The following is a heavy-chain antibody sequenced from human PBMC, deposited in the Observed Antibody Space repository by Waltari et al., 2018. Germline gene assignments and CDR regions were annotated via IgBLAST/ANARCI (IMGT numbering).Heavy chain of an antibody. CDR3: ARGKKQWLVQYYFDY. J-gene: IGHJ4*02. Sequence: QVQLQQWGAGLLKPSETLSLPCAVYGGSFRGYYWRWIPQPPGKGLEGIGEIHHSGSTNYNPSLKSRVTISVDTSKNQFSLKLSSVTAADTAVYYCARGKKQWLVQYYFDYWGQGTLVTVSS. CDR1: GGSFRGYY. D-gene: IGHD6-19*01. CDR2: IHHSGST. V-gene: IGHV4-34*01.